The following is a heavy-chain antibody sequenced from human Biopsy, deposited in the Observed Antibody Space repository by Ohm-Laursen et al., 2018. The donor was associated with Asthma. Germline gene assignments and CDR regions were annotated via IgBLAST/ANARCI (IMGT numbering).Heavy chain of an antibody. D-gene: IGHD1-1*01. CDR3: ARDLGTTRMDV. CDR2: LTGDGSQK. Sequence: SLRLSCAASGFTFGNFWMSWARQTPGKGLEWVATLTGDGSQKFYVDSVTGRFTISRDNSKNSLYPQMNSLRAEDTAVYYCARDLGTTRMDVWGQGTTVTVSS. CDR1: GFTFGNFW. J-gene: IGHJ6*02. V-gene: IGHV3-7*01.